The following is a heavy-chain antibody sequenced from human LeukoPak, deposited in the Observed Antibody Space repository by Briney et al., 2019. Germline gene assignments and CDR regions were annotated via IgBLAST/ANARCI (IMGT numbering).Heavy chain of an antibody. D-gene: IGHD2/OR15-2a*01. J-gene: IGHJ5*02. CDR3: VRIPNSADFPNWFDP. CDR1: GFTFSSST. Sequence: GGSLRLSCVASGFTFSSSTMNWVRQAPGKGLEWVSSISRSSNYIYYADSVKGRFTISRDNAKNSLYLQMNSLRADDTAVYYCVRIPNSADFPNWFDPWGQGTLVTVSS. CDR2: ISRSSNYI. V-gene: IGHV3-21*01.